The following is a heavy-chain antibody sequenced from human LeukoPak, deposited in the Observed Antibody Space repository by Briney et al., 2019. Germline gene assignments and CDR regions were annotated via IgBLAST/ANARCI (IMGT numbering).Heavy chain of an antibody. CDR3: ARHYDGLDF. V-gene: IGHV4-59*08. D-gene: IGHD5-12*01. CDR2: IYYSGST. Sequence: PSETLSLTCTVSSGSISNYYWNWIRQPPGKGLEWVGYIYYSGSTNYNPSLKSRLTISVDTSKNRISLKLNSVTAADTAVYYCARHYDGLDFWGQGTLVTVSS. CDR1: SGSISNYY. J-gene: IGHJ4*02.